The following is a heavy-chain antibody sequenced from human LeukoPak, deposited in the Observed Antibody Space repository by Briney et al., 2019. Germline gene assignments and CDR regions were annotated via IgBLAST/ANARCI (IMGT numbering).Heavy chain of an antibody. J-gene: IGHJ4*02. V-gene: IGHV4-59*12. D-gene: IGHD3-10*01. CDR2: ISYSGSA. CDR3: ARDAVYYGSGN. Sequence: SETLSLTCTVSGGSISNYYWSWVRQPPGKGLEWIGYISYSGSANYNPSLKGRVTISVDTSKNQFSLKLSSVTAADTAVYYCARDAVYYGSGNWGQGTLVTVSS. CDR1: GGSISNYY.